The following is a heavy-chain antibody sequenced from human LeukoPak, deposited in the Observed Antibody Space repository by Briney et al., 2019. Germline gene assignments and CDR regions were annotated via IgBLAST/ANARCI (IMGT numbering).Heavy chain of an antibody. J-gene: IGHJ4*02. Sequence: PSETLSLTCAVYGAPFSGYRWYWIRQPPGKGLEWIGEINHSRITNYNPSLKSRVSISVDTSKNQFSLKLSSVTAADTAVYYCVTTSGHWGQGTLVTVSS. CDR1: GAPFSGYR. V-gene: IGHV4-34*01. CDR3: VTTSGH. CDR2: INHSRIT.